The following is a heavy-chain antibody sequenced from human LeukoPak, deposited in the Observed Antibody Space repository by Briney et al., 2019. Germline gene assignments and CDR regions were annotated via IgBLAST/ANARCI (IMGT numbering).Heavy chain of an antibody. CDR3: ARVYYDFWSGYYGLCYFDY. D-gene: IGHD3-3*01. CDR1: GGSISSSSYY. CDR2: IYYSGST. V-gene: IGHV4-39*01. Sequence: SETLSLTCTVSGGSISSSSYYWGWIRQPPGKGLEWIGSIYYSGSTYYNPSLKSRVTISVDTSKNQFSLKLSSVTAADTAVYYCARVYYDFWSGYYGLCYFDYWGQGTLVTVSS. J-gene: IGHJ4*02.